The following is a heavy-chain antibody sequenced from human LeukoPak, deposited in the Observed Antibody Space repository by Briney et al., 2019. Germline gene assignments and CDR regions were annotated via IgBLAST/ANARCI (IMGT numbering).Heavy chain of an antibody. CDR3: AILIAAPY. CDR1: GFTFSSNG. CDR2: IRYDGSNK. Sequence: GGSLRLSCAASGFTFSSNGMHWVRQAPGKGMEWVAFIRYDGSNKYYADSVKGRLTISRDNSKNTLYLQMNSLRAEDTAVYYCAILIAAPYWGQGTQVTVSS. D-gene: IGHD6-13*01. V-gene: IGHV3-30*02. J-gene: IGHJ4*02.